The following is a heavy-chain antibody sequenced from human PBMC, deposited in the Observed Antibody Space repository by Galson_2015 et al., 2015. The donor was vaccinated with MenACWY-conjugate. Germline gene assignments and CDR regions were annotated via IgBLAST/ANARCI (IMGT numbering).Heavy chain of an antibody. V-gene: IGHV3-48*04. D-gene: IGHD5-18*01. J-gene: IGHJ4*02. CDR1: GFTFSSYR. CDR2: ISSSSSTI. Sequence: SLRLSCAASGFTFSSYRMNWVRQAPGKGLEWVSYISSSSSTIYYADSVKGRFTISRDIAKNSLYLQMNSLRAEDTAVYYCAGGGRGYSYGLGYWGQGPLVTVSS. CDR3: AGGGRGYSYGLGY.